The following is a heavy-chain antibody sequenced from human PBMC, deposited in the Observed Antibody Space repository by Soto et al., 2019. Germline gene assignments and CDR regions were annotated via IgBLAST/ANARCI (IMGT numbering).Heavy chain of an antibody. J-gene: IGHJ4*02. CDR1: GGSISSGGYY. CDR2: IYYSGIT. Sequence: SETLSLTCTVSGGSISSGGYYWSWIRQPPGKGLERIGYIYYSGITDYNPSLKSRVTISVDTSKSQFSLKLSSVTAADTAVYYCARGGGVYYFDYWGQGTLVTVSS. CDR3: ARGGGVYYFDY. V-gene: IGHV4-61*08. D-gene: IGHD2-8*02.